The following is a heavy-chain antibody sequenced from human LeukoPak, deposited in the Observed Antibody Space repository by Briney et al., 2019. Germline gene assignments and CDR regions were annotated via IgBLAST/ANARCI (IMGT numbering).Heavy chain of an antibody. J-gene: IGHJ4*02. V-gene: IGHV2-5*02. D-gene: IGHD3-10*01. CDR2: LYWDGDK. Sequence: SGPTLVNPTQTLTLTCSFSGFSLSTSGVRVGWIRQPPGKALEWLTLLYWDGDKPYSPSLQNRLTITRDTSKNQVVIRMMNMDPVDTATYYCVHMTVLSKVRGVIVTNSFESWGQGILVTVSS. CDR3: VHMTVLSKVRGVIVTNSFES. CDR1: GFSLSTSGVR.